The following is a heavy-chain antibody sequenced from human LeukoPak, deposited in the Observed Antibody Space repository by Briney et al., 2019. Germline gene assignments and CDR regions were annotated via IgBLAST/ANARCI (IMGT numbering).Heavy chain of an antibody. CDR1: GYSISSGYY. Sequence: SETLSLTCAVSGYSISSGYYWAWIRPPPGKGLEWIGSIYHSGSTYYNPSLKSRVTISVDTSKNQFSLKLSSVTAADTAVYYCARRPSYDFWSGYLTYYFDYWGQGTLVTVSS. CDR2: IYHSGST. V-gene: IGHV4-38-2*01. J-gene: IGHJ4*02. D-gene: IGHD3-3*01. CDR3: ARRPSYDFWSGYLTYYFDY.